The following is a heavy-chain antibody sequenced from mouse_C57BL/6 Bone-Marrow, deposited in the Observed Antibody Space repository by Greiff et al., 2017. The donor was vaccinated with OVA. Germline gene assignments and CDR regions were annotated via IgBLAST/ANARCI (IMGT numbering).Heavy chain of an antibody. J-gene: IGHJ2*01. Sequence: EVQLQESGPELVKPGASVKISCKASGYSFTGYYMNWVKQSPEKSLEWIGEINPSTGGTTYNQKFKAKATLTVDKSSSTAYMQLKSLTSEDSAVYYCARDYGLFDYSGQGTTLTVSS. CDR3: ARDYGLFDY. V-gene: IGHV1-42*01. CDR2: INPSTGGT. D-gene: IGHD1-2*01. CDR1: GYSFTGYY.